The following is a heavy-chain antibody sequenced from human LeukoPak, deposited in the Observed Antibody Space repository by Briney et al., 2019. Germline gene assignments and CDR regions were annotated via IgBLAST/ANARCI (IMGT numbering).Heavy chain of an antibody. CDR2: IFGRGDVT. J-gene: IGHJ4*02. CDR1: GFTFNSYT. Sequence: PGGSLSLSCTASGFTFNSYTMSWVRQARGRGMEGMGAIFGRGDVTDHADPAKGRFTVSRDNSRNTLYLQMNSLRVEDTAVYYCAKSSGAWPSPFDYWGQGPLVTVSS. V-gene: IGHV3-23*01. CDR3: AKSSGAWPSPFDY. D-gene: IGHD2-2*01.